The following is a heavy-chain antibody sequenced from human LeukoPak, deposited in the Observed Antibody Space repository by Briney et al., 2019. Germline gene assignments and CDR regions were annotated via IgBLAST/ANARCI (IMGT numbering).Heavy chain of an antibody. D-gene: IGHD6-13*01. V-gene: IGHV3-30*03. CDR3: ARDHSRSWYRPKKGYFDY. Sequence: GGSLRLSCAASGFTLSSYWMHCVRQAPGKGLEWVAVISYDGSNKYYADSVKGRFTISRDNSKNTLYLQMNSLRAEDTAVYYCARDHSRSWYRPKKGYFDYWGQGTLVTVSS. J-gene: IGHJ4*02. CDR2: ISYDGSNK. CDR1: GFTLSSYW.